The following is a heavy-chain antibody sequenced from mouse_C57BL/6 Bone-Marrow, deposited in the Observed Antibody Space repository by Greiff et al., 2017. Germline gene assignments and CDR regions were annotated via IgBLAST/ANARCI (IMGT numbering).Heavy chain of an antibody. D-gene: IGHD1-1*01. CDR1: GYTFTSYW. V-gene: IGHV1-59*01. CDR3: CLYYGSSYGSFDV. CDR2: IDPADSYT. J-gene: IGHJ1*03. Sequence: VQLQQSGAELVRPGTSVKLSCKASGYTFTSYWMHWVKQRPGQGLEWIGVIDPADSYTNYNQKFKGKATLTVDTSSSTAYLQLSSLTSEDSAVFYYCLYYGSSYGSFDVWGTGTTVTVSS.